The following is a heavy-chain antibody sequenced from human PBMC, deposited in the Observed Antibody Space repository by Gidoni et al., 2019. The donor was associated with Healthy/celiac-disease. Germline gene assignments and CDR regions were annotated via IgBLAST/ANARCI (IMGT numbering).Heavy chain of an antibody. CDR2: ISYDGSNK. J-gene: IGHJ4*02. D-gene: IGHD2-15*01. CDR1: GFTFSSYG. Sequence: QVQLVESGGGVVQPGRSLRLSCAASGFTFSSYGMHWVRQAPGKGLEWVAVISYDGSNKYYADSVKGRLTISRDNSKKTLYLQMNSLRAEDTAVYDCAKDFALVVVVAATPGIDYWGQGTLVTVSS. V-gene: IGHV3-30*18. CDR3: AKDFALVVVVAATPGIDY.